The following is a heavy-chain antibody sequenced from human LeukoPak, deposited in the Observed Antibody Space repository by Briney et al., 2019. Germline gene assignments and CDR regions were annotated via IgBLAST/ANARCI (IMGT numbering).Heavy chain of an antibody. D-gene: IGHD1-26*01. V-gene: IGHV4-4*09. Sequence: SETLSLTCTVSGGSISSYYWSWIRQPPGKGLEWIGYIYTSGSTNYNPSLMNRVSISVDTSKNQFSLKLSSGIAADATVYYCARLRARFSPFDPWGQGTLVTVSS. CDR3: ARLRARFSPFDP. CDR1: GGSISSYY. CDR2: IYTSGST. J-gene: IGHJ5*02.